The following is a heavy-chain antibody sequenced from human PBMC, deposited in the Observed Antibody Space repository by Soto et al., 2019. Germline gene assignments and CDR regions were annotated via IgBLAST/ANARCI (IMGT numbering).Heavy chain of an antibody. CDR1: GGSFSGYY. J-gene: IGHJ1*01. D-gene: IGHD4-17*01. CDR2: INNSGST. Sequence: SETLSLTCAVYGGSFSGYYWCWIRQPPGKGLEWIGEINNSGSTNYNPSLKSRVTISVDTSKNQFSLKLSSVTAADTAVYYCARGGRCSLEYVGHWGPVSTGTVSS. V-gene: IGHV4-34*01. CDR3: ARGGRCSLEYVGH.